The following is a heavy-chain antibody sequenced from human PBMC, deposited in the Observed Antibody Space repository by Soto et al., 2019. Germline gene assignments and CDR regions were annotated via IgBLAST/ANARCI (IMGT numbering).Heavy chain of an antibody. V-gene: IGHV5-51*01. CDR1: GYSFTNYW. J-gene: IGHJ6*02. CDR2: VYPGDSDT. D-gene: IGHD5-18*01. Sequence: PGESLKISCKGSGYSFTNYWIAWVRQMPGKVLEWMGIVYPGDSDTRYSPSFQGQVTISADKSISTTSLQWTSLKASDTAMYYCARHRTRGYSYGYNPREYYYGMDVWGQGTTVTVSS. CDR3: ARHRTRGYSYGYNPREYYYGMDV.